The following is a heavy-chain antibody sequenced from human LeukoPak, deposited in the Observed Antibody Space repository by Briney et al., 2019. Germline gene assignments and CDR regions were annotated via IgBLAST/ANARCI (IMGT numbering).Heavy chain of an antibody. V-gene: IGHV4-39*01. Sequence: SETLSLTCTVSGGSISSSSYSWGWIRQPPGKGLEWIGTISNSGSTYYNPSLKSRVTISVDTSQNQFSLKLRSVTAADTAMYYCARLNVPHLGGSYLWCFDYWGQGTLVTVSS. CDR2: ISNSGST. D-gene: IGHD1-26*01. CDR1: GGSISSSSYS. J-gene: IGHJ4*02. CDR3: ARLNVPHLGGSYLWCFDY.